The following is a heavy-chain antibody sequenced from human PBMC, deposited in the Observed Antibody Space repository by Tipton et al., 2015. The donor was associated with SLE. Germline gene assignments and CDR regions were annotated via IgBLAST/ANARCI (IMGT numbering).Heavy chain of an antibody. Sequence: SLRLSCAASGFTFSSYWMSWVRQAPGKGLEWVANIKQDGSEKYYVDSVKGRFTISRDNAKNSLYLQMNSLRAEDTAVYYCARAMAQLRFDPWGQGTLVTVSA. J-gene: IGHJ5*02. D-gene: IGHD2-2*01. CDR2: IKQDGSEK. CDR1: GFTFSSYW. CDR3: ARAMAQLRFDP. V-gene: IGHV3-7*03.